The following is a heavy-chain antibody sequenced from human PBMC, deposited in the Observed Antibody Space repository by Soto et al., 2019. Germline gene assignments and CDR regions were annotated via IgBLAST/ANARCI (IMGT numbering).Heavy chain of an antibody. CDR3: AREVRPPDHPYCRGGSCYEFDY. CDR2: ISAYNGNT. D-gene: IGHD2-15*01. V-gene: IGHV1-18*01. Sequence: ASVKVSCKASGYTFTSYGISWVRQAPGQGLEWMGWISAYNGNTNYAQKLQGRVTMTTDTSTSTAYMELRSLRSDDTAVYYCAREVRPPDHPYCRGGSCYEFDYWGQGTLVTVSS. CDR1: GYTFTSYG. J-gene: IGHJ4*02.